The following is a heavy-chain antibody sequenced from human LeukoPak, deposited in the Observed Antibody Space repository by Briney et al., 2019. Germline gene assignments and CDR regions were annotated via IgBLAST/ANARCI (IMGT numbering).Heavy chain of an antibody. J-gene: IGHJ5*02. CDR3: ARRLGGSYSGWFDP. CDR1: GFTFSSYT. V-gene: IGHV3-48*01. D-gene: IGHD1-26*01. Sequence: GGSLRLSCAASGFTFSSYTMNRVRQAPGKGLEWVSYIGGSSSTIYYADSVKGRFTISRDNAKNSLYLQMNSLRAEDTAVYYCARRLGGSYSGWFDPWGQGTLVTVSS. CDR2: IGGSSSTI.